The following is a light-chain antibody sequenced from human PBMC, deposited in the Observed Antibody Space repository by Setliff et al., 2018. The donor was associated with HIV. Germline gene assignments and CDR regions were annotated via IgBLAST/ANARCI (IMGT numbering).Light chain of an antibody. J-gene: IGLJ1*01. Sequence: QSALTQPPSVSGAPGQRVTISCTGSSSNIGAGYDVYWYQQLPGTAPKVLIYDNNNRLSGVPDRFSGSKSGTSASLAITGLQAEDEAEYYCQSYDSSLSGFYVFGTGTKVTVL. V-gene: IGLV1-40*01. CDR2: DNN. CDR3: QSYDSSLSGFYV. CDR1: SSNIGAGYD.